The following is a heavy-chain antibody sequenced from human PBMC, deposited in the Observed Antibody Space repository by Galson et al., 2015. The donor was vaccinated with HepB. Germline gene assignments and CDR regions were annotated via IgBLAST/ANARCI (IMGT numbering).Heavy chain of an antibody. CDR1: GYTFTSYD. J-gene: IGHJ6*02. Sequence: SVKVSCKASGYTFTSYDINWVRQATGQGLEWMGWMNPNSGNTGYAQKFQGRVTMTRNTSISTAYMELSSLRSEDTAVYYCARGIGSGWYVGNYYYYYGMDVWGQGTTVTVSS. CDR3: ARGIGSGWYVGNYYYYYGMDV. CDR2: MNPNSGNT. V-gene: IGHV1-8*01. D-gene: IGHD6-19*01.